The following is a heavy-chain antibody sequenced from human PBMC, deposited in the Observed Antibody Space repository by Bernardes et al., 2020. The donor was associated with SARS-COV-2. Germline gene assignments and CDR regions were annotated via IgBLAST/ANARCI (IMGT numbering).Heavy chain of an antibody. CDR2: ITTSGYT. Sequence: GGSLRLSCAVSGLTIGDYYMSWIRQAPGRGLEWVSYITTSGYTNYADSVRGRFTVSRDNAKNSLNLQMNRLRAENTALYYCAIEGASNVFDLWGQGTVVNVSS. V-gene: IGHV3-11*06. CDR3: AIEGASNVFDL. CDR1: GLTIGDYY. J-gene: IGHJ3*01. D-gene: IGHD6-6*01.